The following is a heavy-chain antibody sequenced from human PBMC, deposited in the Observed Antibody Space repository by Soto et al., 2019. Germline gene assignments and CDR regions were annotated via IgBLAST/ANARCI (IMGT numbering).Heavy chain of an antibody. V-gene: IGHV3-53*01. CDR1: GFTVSSNY. D-gene: IGHD6-19*01. J-gene: IGHJ4*02. CDR2: IYSGGST. CDR3: ARTGIAVTSTIFDY. Sequence: GGSLRLSCAASGFTVSSNYMSWVRQAPGKGLEWVSVIYSGGSTYYADSVKGRFTSSRDNSKNTLYLQMNSLRAEDTAVYYCARTGIAVTSTIFDYWGQGTLVTVPS.